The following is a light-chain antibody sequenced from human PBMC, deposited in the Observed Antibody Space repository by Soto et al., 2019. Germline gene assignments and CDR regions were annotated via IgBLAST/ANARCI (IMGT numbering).Light chain of an antibody. CDR3: QQRSNWAT. CDR2: DAS. Sequence: SQPASTLSLSTGERATLSCRASESVWSSLAWYQQKPGQAPRLLIYDASNRATGIPARFSGSGSVTDFTLTISSLEPEDFAVYYCQQRSNWATFAPRTKV. J-gene: IGKJ3*01. V-gene: IGKV3-11*01. CDR1: ESVWSS.